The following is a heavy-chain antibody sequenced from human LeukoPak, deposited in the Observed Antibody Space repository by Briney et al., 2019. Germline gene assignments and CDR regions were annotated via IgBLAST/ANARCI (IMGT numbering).Heavy chain of an antibody. CDR1: GFTFTNYD. CDR2: MNPINGNT. Sequence: GASVKVSCKATGFTFTNYDINWVRQATGQGLEWMGWMNPINGNTGYAQKFQGRATMTRDTSISTAYMELRSLTSEDTAVYYCVRDGEGVAISVNYWFAPWGQGTLVTVSS. CDR3: VRDGEGVAISVNYWFAP. D-gene: IGHD3-10*01. V-gene: IGHV1-8*01. J-gene: IGHJ5*02.